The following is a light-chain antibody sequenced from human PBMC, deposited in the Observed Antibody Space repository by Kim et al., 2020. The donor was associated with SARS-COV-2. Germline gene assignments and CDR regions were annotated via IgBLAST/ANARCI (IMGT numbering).Light chain of an antibody. CDR1: QSVDSRY. V-gene: IGKV3-20*01. CDR2: AVS. J-gene: IGKJ1*01. CDR3: QQYRSSLWT. Sequence: LVLTQSPGTLSLSPGERATLSCRASQSVDSRYFAWYQQKPGQAPRLLIYAVSNRAPGIPDRFSGSGSGTDFTLTISRLEPEDFAVYYCQQYRSSLWTFGQGTKVDIK.